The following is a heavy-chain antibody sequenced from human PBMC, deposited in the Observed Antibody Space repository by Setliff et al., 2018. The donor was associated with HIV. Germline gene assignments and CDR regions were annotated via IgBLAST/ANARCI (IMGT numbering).Heavy chain of an antibody. V-gene: IGHV4-34*01. Sequence: KPSETLSLTCAVYGGSFSTYYWSWIRQPPGEGLEWIGEINDSGSTNYSPSLKSRVTISVEMSKKQFSLKLSSVTAADTAMYYCARGLGGYYSYFDYWGQGTLVTVSS. D-gene: IGHD3-3*01. CDR3: ARGLGGYYSYFDY. CDR1: GGSFSTYY. J-gene: IGHJ4*02. CDR2: INDSGST.